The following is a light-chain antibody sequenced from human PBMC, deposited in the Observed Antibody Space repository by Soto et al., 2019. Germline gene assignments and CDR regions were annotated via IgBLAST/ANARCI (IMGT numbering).Light chain of an antibody. CDR2: GAS. V-gene: IGKV3-20*01. Sequence: EIVLTQSPGTLSLSPGERATLSYRASQSVSSSYLAWYQQKPGQAPRLLIYGASSRATGIPDRFSGSGSGTDFTLTISRLEPEDFAVYYCQSWVTFGPGTKVDIK. CDR3: QSWVT. CDR1: QSVSSSY. J-gene: IGKJ3*01.